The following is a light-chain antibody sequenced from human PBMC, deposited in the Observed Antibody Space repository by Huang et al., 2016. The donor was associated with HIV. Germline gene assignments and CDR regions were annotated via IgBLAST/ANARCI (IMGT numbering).Light chain of an antibody. CDR3: QQYKSYPFT. J-gene: IGKJ5*01. V-gene: IGKV1-16*02. Sequence: DIQMTQSPSSLSASIGDRVTITFRASQGIRNLLAWLQQKPGKAPRSLIYAASSLRSGVPSNFSGSGSGTEFTLTINSLQPEDFATYYCQQYKSYPFTFGLGTRLEIK. CDR1: QGIRNL. CDR2: AAS.